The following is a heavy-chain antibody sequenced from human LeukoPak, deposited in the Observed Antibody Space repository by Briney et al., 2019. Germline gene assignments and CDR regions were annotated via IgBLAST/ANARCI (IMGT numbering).Heavy chain of an antibody. CDR1: GFAFSSYG. CDR2: IRYDGSNK. CDR3: AKDGRFGASYYYYYYMDV. J-gene: IGHJ6*03. D-gene: IGHD3-10*01. Sequence: GGSLRLSCAASGFAFSSYGMHWVRQAPGKGLEWVAFIRYDGSNKYYADSVKGRFTISRDNSKNTLYLQMNSLRAEDTAVYYCAKDGRFGASYYYYYYMDVWGKGTTVTISS. V-gene: IGHV3-30*02.